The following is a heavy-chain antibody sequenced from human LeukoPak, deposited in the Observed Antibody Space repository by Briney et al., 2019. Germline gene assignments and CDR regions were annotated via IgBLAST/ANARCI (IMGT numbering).Heavy chain of an antibody. J-gene: IGHJ4*02. D-gene: IGHD6-19*01. CDR3: ARYLGIGSQRYYFDY. CDR2: TYYRSKWYD. V-gene: IGHV6-1*01. CDR1: GDSVSSSSAA. Sequence: SQTLSLTCAISGDSVSSSSAAWSWIRHSPSRGLEWLGRTYYRSKWYDDYAVSVKSRITINPDTSKNQFSLQLTSVTPEDTAVYYCARYLGIGSQRYYFDYWGQGTLVAVS.